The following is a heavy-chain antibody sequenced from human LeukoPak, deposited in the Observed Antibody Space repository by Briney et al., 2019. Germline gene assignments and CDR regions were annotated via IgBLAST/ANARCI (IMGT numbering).Heavy chain of an antibody. CDR2: IKQDGSEK. J-gene: IGHJ3*02. CDR1: GFTFSNHW. V-gene: IGHV3-7*01. Sequence: GGSLRLSCVASGFTFSNHWMSWVRQAPGKGLEWVANIKQDGSEKYYVDSVKGRFTISRDNAKNSLYLQMNSLRAEDTAVYYCASILGDYGDHVDAFDIWGQGTMVTVSS. CDR3: ASILGDYGDHVDAFDI. D-gene: IGHD4-17*01.